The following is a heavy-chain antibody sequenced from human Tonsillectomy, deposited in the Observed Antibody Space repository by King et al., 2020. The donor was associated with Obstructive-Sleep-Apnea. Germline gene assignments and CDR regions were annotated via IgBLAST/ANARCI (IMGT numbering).Heavy chain of an antibody. D-gene: IGHD3-9*01. CDR1: GGSISSYY. CDR2: IYTSGST. CDR3: ASTPPQLYDILTGHTLYYFDY. J-gene: IGHJ4*02. Sequence: VQLQESGPGLVKPSETLSLTCTVSGGSISSYYWSWIRQPAGKGLEWIGRIYTSGSTNYNPSLKSRVTMSVDTSKNQFSLKLSSVTAADTAVYYCASTPPQLYDILTGHTLYYFDYWGQGTLVTVSS. V-gene: IGHV4-4*07.